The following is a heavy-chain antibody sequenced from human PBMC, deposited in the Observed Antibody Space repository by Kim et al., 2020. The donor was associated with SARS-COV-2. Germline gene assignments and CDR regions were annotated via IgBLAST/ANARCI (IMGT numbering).Heavy chain of an antibody. Sequence: SETLSLTCTVSGGSISSSSYYWGWIRQPPGKGLEWIGSIYYSGSTYYNPSLKSRVTISVDTSKNQFSLKLSSVTAADTAVYYCARREYDILTGTFDYWGQGTLVTVSS. CDR1: GGSISSSSYY. CDR3: ARREYDILTGTFDY. D-gene: IGHD3-9*01. V-gene: IGHV4-39*01. CDR2: IYYSGST. J-gene: IGHJ4*02.